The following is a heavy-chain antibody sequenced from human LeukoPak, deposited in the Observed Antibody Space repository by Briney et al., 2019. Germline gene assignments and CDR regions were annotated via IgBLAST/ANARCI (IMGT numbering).Heavy chain of an antibody. J-gene: IGHJ6*02. CDR1: GFILGNYG. V-gene: IGHV3-33*01. CDR2: IWYDGRNE. CDR3: ARDKYCSGASCWHGMDV. Sequence: GGSLRLSCAASGFILGNYGMHWVRQAPGKGLEWVAGIWYDGRNEDYVDSVKGRFTISRDNSKHTLYVQMNSLRVEDTAVYYCARDKYCSGASCWHGMDVWGQGTTVTVSS. D-gene: IGHD2-15*01.